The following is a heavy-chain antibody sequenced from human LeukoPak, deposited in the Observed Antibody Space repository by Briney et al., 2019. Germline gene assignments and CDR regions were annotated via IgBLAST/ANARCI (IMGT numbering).Heavy chain of an antibody. CDR3: ARHSYCSSTSCYPDY. J-gene: IGHJ4*02. CDR1: GYSFTSYW. Sequence: GESLKIPCKGSGYSFTSYWIDWVRQMPGKGLEWMGIIYPGDSDTRYSPSFQGQVTISADKSISTAYLQWSSLKASDTAMYYCARHSYCSSTSCYPDYWGQGTLVTVPS. V-gene: IGHV5-51*01. CDR2: IYPGDSDT. D-gene: IGHD2-2*01.